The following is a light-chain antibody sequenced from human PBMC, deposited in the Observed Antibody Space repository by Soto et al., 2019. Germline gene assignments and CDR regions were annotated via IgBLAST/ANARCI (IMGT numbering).Light chain of an antibody. Sequence: QSVLTQPASVSGSPGQSITISCTGTSSDVGGYNYVSWYQQHPGTAPKLMIYDVSNRPSGVSNRFSGSKSGNTASLTISGLQAADEADYYCSSYTSDYVFFGGGTKLTVL. CDR3: SSYTSDYVF. V-gene: IGLV2-14*01. J-gene: IGLJ2*01. CDR1: SSDVGGYNY. CDR2: DVS.